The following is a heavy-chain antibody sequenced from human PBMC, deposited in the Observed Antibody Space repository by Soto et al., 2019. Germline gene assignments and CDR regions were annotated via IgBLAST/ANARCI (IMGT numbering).Heavy chain of an antibody. J-gene: IGHJ4*02. V-gene: IGHV3-23*01. Sequence: GGSLRLSCAASGFTFSSYAMSWVRQAPGKGLEWVSAISGSGGSTYYADSVKGRFTNSRDNSKNTLYLQMNSLRAEDTAVYYCAKVGYSNYVSLDYWGQGTLVTVSS. CDR1: GFTFSSYA. CDR2: ISGSGGST. D-gene: IGHD4-4*01. CDR3: AKVGYSNYVSLDY.